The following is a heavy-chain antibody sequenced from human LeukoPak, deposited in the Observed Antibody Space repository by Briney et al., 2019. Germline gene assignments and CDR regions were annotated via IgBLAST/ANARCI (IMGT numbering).Heavy chain of an antibody. D-gene: IGHD1-20*01. V-gene: IGHV3-48*02. CDR2: ISSSSGTI. Sequence: GGSLRLSCAASGFNFSNYNMNWVRQAPGKGLEWVSYISSSSGTIFYADSVEGRFTISRDNAKNSLSLQMNSLRDEDTAVYYCARVLAYTWSLSLDYWGQGTLVSVSS. CDR3: ARVLAYTWSLSLDY. J-gene: IGHJ4*02. CDR1: GFNFSNYN.